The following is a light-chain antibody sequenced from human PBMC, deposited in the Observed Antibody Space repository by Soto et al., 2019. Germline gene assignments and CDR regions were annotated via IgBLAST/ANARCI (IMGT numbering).Light chain of an antibody. V-gene: IGLV3-21*04. CDR2: YDS. CDR1: NMGGKS. CDR3: QVWDSSSDHVV. Sequence: SYELTQPPSVSVAPGKPARFPGGETNMGGKSVHWYQQKPGQAPVLVIYYDSDRPSGIPERFSGSNSGNTATLTISRVEAGDEADYYCQVWDSSSDHVVFGGGTKVTVL. J-gene: IGLJ2*01.